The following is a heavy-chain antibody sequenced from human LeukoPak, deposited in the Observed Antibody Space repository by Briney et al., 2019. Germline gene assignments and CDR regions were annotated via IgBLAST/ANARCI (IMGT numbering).Heavy chain of an antibody. V-gene: IGHV4-34*01. CDR2: INHSGST. D-gene: IGHD2-8*02. CDR1: GGSFSGYY. J-gene: IGHJ5*02. CDR3: ARQAKPGRVNWFDP. Sequence: SETLSLTCAVYGGSFSGYYWRWIRQPPGKGLEWIGEINHSGSTNYNPSLKSRVTISVDTSKNQFSLKLSSVTAADTAVYYCARQAKPGRVNWFDPWGQGTLVTVSS.